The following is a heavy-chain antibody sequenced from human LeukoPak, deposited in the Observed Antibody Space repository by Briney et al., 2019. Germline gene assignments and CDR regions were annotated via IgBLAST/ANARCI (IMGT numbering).Heavy chain of an antibody. CDR2: IRSKAYGETA. CDR3: TRDRGAYNLYDY. Sequence: GGSLRLSCTASGFTFGDYAVSWIRQAPEKGLEWVGFIRSKAYGETADYAASVKGRFTISRDDSKAIAYLQMNSLKTEDTAVYHCTRDRGAYNLYDYWGQGTLVTVSS. J-gene: IGHJ4*02. D-gene: IGHD1-1*01. V-gene: IGHV3-49*03. CDR1: GFTFGDYA.